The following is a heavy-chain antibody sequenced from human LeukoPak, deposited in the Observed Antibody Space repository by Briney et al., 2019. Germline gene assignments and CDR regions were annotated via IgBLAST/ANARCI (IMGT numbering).Heavy chain of an antibody. J-gene: IGHJ4*02. Sequence: GSLRLSCAASGFTFSSYWMSWVRQPPGKGLEWIGEISHRGSTNYNPSLKSRVTISVYTSKNQFSLKLTSVTAADTAVYYCARVYSGSYYSFDYWGQGTLVTVSS. CDR3: ARVYSGSYYSFDY. CDR2: ISHRGST. V-gene: IGHV4-34*01. D-gene: IGHD1-26*01. CDR1: GFTFSSYW.